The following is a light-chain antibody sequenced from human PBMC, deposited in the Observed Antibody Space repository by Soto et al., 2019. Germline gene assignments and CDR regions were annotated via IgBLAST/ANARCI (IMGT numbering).Light chain of an antibody. V-gene: IGLV3-1*01. Sequence: SYELTQPPSVSVSPGQTASIACFGDKLGDKYASWYQRKPGQSPVLVIYQDTKRPSGIPERFSGSNSGNTATLTISGTQAMDEADYYCQAWDSSTVVFGGGTKLTVL. CDR3: QAWDSSTVV. J-gene: IGLJ2*01. CDR1: KLGDKY. CDR2: QDT.